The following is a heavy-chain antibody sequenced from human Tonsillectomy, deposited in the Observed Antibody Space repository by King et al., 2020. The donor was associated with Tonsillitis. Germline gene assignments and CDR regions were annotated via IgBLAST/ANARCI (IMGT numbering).Heavy chain of an antibody. J-gene: IGHJ5*02. Sequence: QLVQSGAEVKKPGASVKVSCKASGYTFSDYYLYWVRQAPGQGLEWMGWINPATGDTDYAQTFQGRVAMTRDTSISTAYMELSGLTSDDTAVYFCARVCSASGRCTQYVVPPPFFDPWGQGSLVSVSA. CDR3: ARVCSASGRCTQYVVPPPFFDP. CDR1: GYTFSDYY. V-gene: IGHV1-2*02. CDR2: INPATGDT. D-gene: IGHD3-10*01.